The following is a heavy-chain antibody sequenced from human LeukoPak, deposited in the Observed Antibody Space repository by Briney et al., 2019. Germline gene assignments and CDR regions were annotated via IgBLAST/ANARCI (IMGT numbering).Heavy chain of an antibody. CDR1: GGSISSYY. CDR2: IYYSGST. D-gene: IGHD3-3*01. CDR3: ARVDDFWSGHNWFDP. J-gene: IGHJ5*02. V-gene: IGHV4-59*01. Sequence: PSETLSLTCTVSGGSISSYYWSWIRQPPGKGLEWIGYIYYSGSTNYNPSLKSRVTISVDTSKNQFSLKLSSVTAADTAVYYCARVDDFWSGHNWFDPWGQGTLVTVPS.